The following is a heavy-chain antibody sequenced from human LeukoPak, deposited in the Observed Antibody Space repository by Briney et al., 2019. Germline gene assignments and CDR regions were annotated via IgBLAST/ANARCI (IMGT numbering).Heavy chain of an antibody. CDR1: GFTFSSYG. CDR3: AKGVSGYVPGY. V-gene: IGHV3-23*01. J-gene: IGHJ4*02. D-gene: IGHD6-25*01. Sequence: GGSLRLSCAASGFTFSSYGMHWVRRAPGKGLEWVSAISGSGASTYYADSVKGRFTISRDNSKNTLYLQINSLRAEDTAVYHCAKGVSGYVPGYWGQGTLVTVSS. CDR2: ISGSGAST.